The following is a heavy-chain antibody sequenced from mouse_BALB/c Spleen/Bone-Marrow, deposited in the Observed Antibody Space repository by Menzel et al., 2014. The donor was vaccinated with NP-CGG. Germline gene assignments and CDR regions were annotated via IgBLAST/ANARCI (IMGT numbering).Heavy chain of an antibody. CDR3: ARGGYDVARDY. D-gene: IGHD2-14*01. CDR1: GYIFTDYA. V-gene: IGHV1-67*01. Sequence: VKLMESGPELVRPGVSVKISCTGSGYIFTDYAMHWVKQSHAKSLEWLGVISTYSGNTNYTQKFKGKATMTVDKSSSTAYMERARLTSEESAIYDCARGGYDVARDYWGQGTSVTVSS. J-gene: IGHJ4*01. CDR2: ISTYSGNT.